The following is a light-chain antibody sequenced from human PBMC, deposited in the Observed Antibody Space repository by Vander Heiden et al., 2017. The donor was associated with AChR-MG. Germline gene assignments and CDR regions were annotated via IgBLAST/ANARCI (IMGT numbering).Light chain of an antibody. CDR3: RQALQTPYT. J-gene: IGKJ2*01. V-gene: IGKV2-28*01. Sequence: DIVMTQSPLSLPVTPGEPASISCRSSQSLLHTNGYNYLDWYLQKPGQSPQLLIYLASTRASGVPDRFSGSGSGTDFALKISRVEAEDVGVYYCRQALQTPYTFGQGTKLDIK. CDR1: QSLLHTNGYNY. CDR2: LAS.